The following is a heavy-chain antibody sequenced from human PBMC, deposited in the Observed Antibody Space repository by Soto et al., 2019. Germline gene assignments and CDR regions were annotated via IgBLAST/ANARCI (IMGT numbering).Heavy chain of an antibody. Sequence: SETLALTWAFYGWSFSGYYWSWIRQPPGKGLEWIGEINHSGSTNYNPSLKSRVTISVDTSKNQFSLKLSSVTAADKAVYYCARQRPRLGYWGQGTLVTVYS. J-gene: IGHJ4*02. CDR1: GWSFSGYY. CDR2: INHSGST. V-gene: IGHV4-34*01. CDR3: ARQRPRLGY. D-gene: IGHD3-22*01.